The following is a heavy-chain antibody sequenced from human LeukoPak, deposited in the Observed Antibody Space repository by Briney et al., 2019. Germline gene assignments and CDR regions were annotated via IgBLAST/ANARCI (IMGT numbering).Heavy chain of an antibody. CDR2: ISYDGSNS. Sequence: GGSLRLSCAASGFTFSTYGMHWVRQAPGKGLEWVAVISYDGSNSYYADSVKGRFTISRDNSKNTLYLQVNSLRAEDTAVYYCAKGYGLRLVNNWFDPWGQGTLVTVSS. D-gene: IGHD6-19*01. CDR1: GFTFSTYG. V-gene: IGHV3-30*18. CDR3: AKGYGLRLVNNWFDP. J-gene: IGHJ5*02.